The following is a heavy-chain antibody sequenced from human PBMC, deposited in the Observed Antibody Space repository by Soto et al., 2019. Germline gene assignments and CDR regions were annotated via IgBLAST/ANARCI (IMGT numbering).Heavy chain of an antibody. Sequence: QVQLVASGGGVVQPGRSLSLSCAASGFTLSGHGLHWVRQAPGKGLEWVAVVRHDGTARHYPDSVKGRFTITRDISKNRFYLQMNSLRVEDTAMYYCAREKNSGYYRTVDYWGQGTLVTVSS. V-gene: IGHV3-30*03. D-gene: IGHD3-10*01. CDR2: VRHDGTAR. CDR3: AREKNSGYYRTVDY. J-gene: IGHJ4*02. CDR1: GFTLSGHG.